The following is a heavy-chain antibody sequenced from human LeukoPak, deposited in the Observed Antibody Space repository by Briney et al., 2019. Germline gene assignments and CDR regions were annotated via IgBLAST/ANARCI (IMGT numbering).Heavy chain of an antibody. CDR2: ISYDGSNK. D-gene: IGHD5-18*01. Sequence: GRSLRLSCAASGFTFSSYAMHWVRQAPGKGLEWVAVISYDGSNKYYADSVEGRFTISRDNSKNTLYLQMNSLRAEDTAVYYCARSLSLYSYGYYFDYWGQGTPVTVSS. V-gene: IGHV3-30*04. CDR3: ARSLSLYSYGYYFDY. J-gene: IGHJ4*02. CDR1: GFTFSSYA.